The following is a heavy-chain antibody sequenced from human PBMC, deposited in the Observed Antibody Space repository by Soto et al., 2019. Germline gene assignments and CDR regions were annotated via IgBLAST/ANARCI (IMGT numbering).Heavy chain of an antibody. Sequence: GGSLRLSCAASGFTFSSYSMNWVRQAPGKGLEWVSYISSSSSTIYYADSVKGRFTISRDNAKNSLYLQMNRLRDEDTAVYYCARAQNPPFWSGYYDAFDICGQGTMVTVSS. CDR3: ARAQNPPFWSGYYDAFDI. CDR1: GFTFSSYS. J-gene: IGHJ3*02. CDR2: ISSSSSTI. V-gene: IGHV3-48*02. D-gene: IGHD3-3*01.